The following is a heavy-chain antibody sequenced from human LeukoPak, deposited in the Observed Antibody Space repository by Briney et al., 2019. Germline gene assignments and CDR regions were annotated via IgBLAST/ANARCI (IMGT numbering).Heavy chain of an antibody. CDR1: GFTFSSSA. Sequence: SGGSLRLSCAASGFTFSSSAMSWVRQAPGKGLYWVSAISGSGTGTYYADSVKGRFTISRDNSKNTLYLQMNSLRAEDTAVYYCANEGGTGTRFDYWGQGTLVTVSS. CDR3: ANEGGTGTRFDY. V-gene: IGHV3-23*01. D-gene: IGHD1-7*01. J-gene: IGHJ4*02. CDR2: ISGSGTGT.